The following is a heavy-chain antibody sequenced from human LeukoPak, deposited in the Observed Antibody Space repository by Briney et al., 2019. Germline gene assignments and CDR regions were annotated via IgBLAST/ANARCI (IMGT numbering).Heavy chain of an antibody. CDR2: MYYSGST. V-gene: IGHV4-59*02. J-gene: IGHJ4*02. D-gene: IGHD1-26*01. Sequence: SETLSLTCTVSGDSVRSFHWSWIRQPPGKGLEWIGHMYYSGSTNYNPSLKSRVTISVDTSKNQFSLKLSSVTAADTAVYYCARGRYSGSYSYFDYWGQGTLVTVSS. CDR1: GDSVRSFH. CDR3: ARGRYSGSYSYFDY.